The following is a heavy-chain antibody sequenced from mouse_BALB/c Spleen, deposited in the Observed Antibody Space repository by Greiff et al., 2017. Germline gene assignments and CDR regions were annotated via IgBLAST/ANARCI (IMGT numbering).Heavy chain of an antibody. D-gene: IGHD1-1*01. V-gene: IGHV2-9*02. CDR2: IWAGGST. J-gene: IGHJ4*01. CDR1: GFSLTSYG. Sequence: QVQLKESGPGLVAPSQSLSITCTVSGFSLTSYGVHWVRQPPGKGLEWLGVIWAGGSTNYNSALMSRLSISKDNSKSQVFLKMNSLQTDDTAMYYCAMITTVAPYAMDYWGQGTSVTVSS. CDR3: AMITTVAPYAMDY.